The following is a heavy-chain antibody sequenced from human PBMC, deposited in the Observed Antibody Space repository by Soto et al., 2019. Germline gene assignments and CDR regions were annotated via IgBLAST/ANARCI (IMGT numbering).Heavy chain of an antibody. CDR3: VRGTMAPGLDH. D-gene: IGHD3-3*01. J-gene: IGHJ4*02. CDR1: GFTFSSYW. CDR2: IKGDVSEK. V-gene: IGHV3-7*01. Sequence: PGGSLRLSCAASGFTFSSYWINWVRQTPGKGLEWVANIKGDVSEKYYVDSLKGRFTISRDNAKNSLYLHMNSLRAEDTAVYYCVRGTMAPGLDHWGQGTLVTVSS.